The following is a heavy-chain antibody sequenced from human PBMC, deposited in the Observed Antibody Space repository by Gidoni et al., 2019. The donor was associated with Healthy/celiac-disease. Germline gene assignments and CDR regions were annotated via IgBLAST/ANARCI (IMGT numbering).Heavy chain of an antibody. Sequence: EVQLVESGGGLVKPGGSLRLSCAASGFTFGTYSMNWVRQAPGKGLEWVSSISSSISYIDYAYSVKGRCTISRDNAKNSLYLQMVSLSAEDTAVYYCARGTEPGIAVAGDAFDIWGQGTMVTVAS. J-gene: IGHJ3*02. D-gene: IGHD6-19*01. V-gene: IGHV3-21*01. CDR1: GFTFGTYS. CDR2: ISSSISYI. CDR3: ARGTEPGIAVAGDAFDI.